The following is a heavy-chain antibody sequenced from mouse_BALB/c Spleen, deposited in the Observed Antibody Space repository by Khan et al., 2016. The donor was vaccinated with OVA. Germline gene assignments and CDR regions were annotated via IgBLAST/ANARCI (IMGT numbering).Heavy chain of an antibody. D-gene: IGHD2-3*01. V-gene: IGHV3-2*02. CDR2: ISYSGST. J-gene: IGHJ3*01. CDR3: AREGGYYSWFAY. Sequence: EVELVESGPGLVKPSQSLSLTCTVTGYSITSDYAWNWIRQFPGNKLEWMGYISYSGSTSYNPSLKSRISITRDTSKNQFFLQLNSVTTEDTATYYCAREGGYYSWFAYWGQGTLVTVSA. CDR1: GYSITSDYA.